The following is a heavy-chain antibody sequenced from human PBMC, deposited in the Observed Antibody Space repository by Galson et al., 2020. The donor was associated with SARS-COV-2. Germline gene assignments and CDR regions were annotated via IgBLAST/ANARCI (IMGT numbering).Heavy chain of an antibody. J-gene: IGHJ4*02. D-gene: IGHD3-22*01. V-gene: IGHV1-24*01. CDR2: FDPEDGET. CDR3: ATGRYYDSSGYLELYYFDY. Sequence: ASVKVSCKVSGYTLTELSMHWVRQAPGKGLEWMGGFDPEDGETIYAQKFQGRVTMTEDTSTDTAYMELSSLRSEDTAVYYCATGRYYDSSGYLELYYFDYWGQGTLVTVSS. CDR1: GYTLTELS.